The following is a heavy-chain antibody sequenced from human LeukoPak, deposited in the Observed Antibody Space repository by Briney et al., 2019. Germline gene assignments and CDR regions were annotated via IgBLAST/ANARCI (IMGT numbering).Heavy chain of an antibody. Sequence: PSETLSLTCTVSGGSISSSSYYWGWIRQPPGKGLEWIGSIYYSGSTNYNPSLKSRVTISVDTSKNQFSLKLSSVTAADTAVYYCAIGGLVDYWGQGTLVTVSS. CDR2: IYYSGST. CDR3: AIGGLVDY. V-gene: IGHV4-39*07. CDR1: GGSISSSSYY. J-gene: IGHJ4*02.